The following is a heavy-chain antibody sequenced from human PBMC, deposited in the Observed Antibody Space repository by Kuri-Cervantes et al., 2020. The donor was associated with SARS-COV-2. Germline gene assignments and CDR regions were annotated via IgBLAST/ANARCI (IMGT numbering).Heavy chain of an antibody. J-gene: IGHJ6*03. D-gene: IGHD3-16*01. V-gene: IGHV3-33*08. Sequence: GESLKISCAVSGFPFSDYAMSWVRQAPGKGLEWVAVIWYDGKNEYYAGSVKGRFTISRDNSRNTVLLQMNILRAEDTAIYYCARGAANYYMDVWGTGTTVTVSS. CDR2: IWYDGKNE. CDR3: ARGAANYYMDV. CDR1: GFPFSDYA.